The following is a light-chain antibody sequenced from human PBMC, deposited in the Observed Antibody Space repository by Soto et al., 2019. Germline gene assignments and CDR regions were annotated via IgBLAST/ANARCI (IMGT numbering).Light chain of an antibody. CDR2: GNN. J-gene: IGLJ2*01. V-gene: IGLV1-40*01. Sequence: QSVLTQPPSVSGAPGQRVTISCTGSRSNIGAGYDVHWYQQLPGAAPKLLIYGNNNRPSGVPDRISGSKSGTSASLAITGLRAEDEADYYCQSYDSSLSGSDVVFGGGTKVTVL. CDR1: RSNIGAGYD. CDR3: QSYDSSLSGSDVV.